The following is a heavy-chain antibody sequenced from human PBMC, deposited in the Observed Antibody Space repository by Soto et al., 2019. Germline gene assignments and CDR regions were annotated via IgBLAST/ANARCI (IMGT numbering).Heavy chain of an antibody. D-gene: IGHD3-10*01. CDR3: VRDLNYKFFFDL. CDR1: GFTFSTYA. J-gene: IGHJ4*02. V-gene: IGHV3-23*05. CDR2: IHKTGTIT. Sequence: EGHVVESGGDLVQPGDSLTISCAASGFTFSTYAMSWVRQAPGKGLEWVSGIHKTGTITFYADSVKGRFTISRDNSKNTLYLHMRSLRDGDTAVYYCVRDLNYKFFFDLWGQGTLVTVS.